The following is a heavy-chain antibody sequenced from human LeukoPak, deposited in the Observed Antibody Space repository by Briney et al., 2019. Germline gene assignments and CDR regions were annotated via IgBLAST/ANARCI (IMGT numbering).Heavy chain of an antibody. D-gene: IGHD3-10*01. J-gene: IGHJ4*02. CDR2: ISSSSNYI. CDR1: GFPFCSYT. CDR3: ARGGSGSYYTIFDY. Sequence: PGGSLTLSCAASGFPFCSYTMIWLRRAPGKGLEWVSSISSSSNYIYYAGSVKGRFTISRDNAKNSLYLQMNSLRAEDTAVYYCARGGSGSYYTIFDYWGQGTLVTVSS. V-gene: IGHV3-21*01.